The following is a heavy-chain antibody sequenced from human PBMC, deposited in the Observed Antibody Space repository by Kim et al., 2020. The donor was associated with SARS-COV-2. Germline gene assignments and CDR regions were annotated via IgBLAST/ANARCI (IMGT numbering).Heavy chain of an antibody. V-gene: IGHV1-3*01. CDR3: ARLGQQLDRVLGFDY. J-gene: IGHJ4*02. Sequence: QKFQGRVTITRDTSASTAYMELSSLRSEDTAVYYCARLGQQLDRVLGFDYWGQGTLVTVSS. D-gene: IGHD6-13*01.